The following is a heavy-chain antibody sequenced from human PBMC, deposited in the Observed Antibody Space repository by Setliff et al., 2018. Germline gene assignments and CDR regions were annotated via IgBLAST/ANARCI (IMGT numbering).Heavy chain of an antibody. CDR3: ARVKPFAMDV. CDR1: GFNFGIYW. CDR2: IKGDESEK. V-gene: IGHV3-7*01. J-gene: IGHJ6*02. Sequence: GGSLRLSCAASGFNFGIYWMTWVRQAPGKGLEWVANIKGDESEKYYADSVKGRFTVSRDNAENSLYLQMNRLRAEDTAVYYCARVKPFAMDVWGQGTTVTVSS.